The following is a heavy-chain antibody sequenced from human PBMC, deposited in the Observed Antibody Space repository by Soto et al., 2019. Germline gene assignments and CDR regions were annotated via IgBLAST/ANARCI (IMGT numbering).Heavy chain of an antibody. J-gene: IGHJ4*02. CDR3: ARRVGCGGDCYLFDY. Sequence: QIQLVQSGAEVKKPGASWKVSCKASGYTFTTYGISWVRQAPGQGLEWMGWISAYNGNTNYAQKLQGRVTMTTDTSTSTAYMELRSLRSDDTAVYYCARRVGCGGDCYLFDYWGQGTLVTVSS. D-gene: IGHD2-21*02. CDR1: GYTFTTYG. CDR2: ISAYNGNT. V-gene: IGHV1-18*01.